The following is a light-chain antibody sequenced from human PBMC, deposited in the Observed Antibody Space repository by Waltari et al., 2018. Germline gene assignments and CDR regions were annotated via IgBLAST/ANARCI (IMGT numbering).Light chain of an antibody. Sequence: QSVLTQPPSASGTPGQRVTISCSGISSHIGDATISWYQHLPGTAPKLLMDSIDHRPSGVPDRFSGSKSGTSASLAISGLQSEDEADYYCAIWDGSLNGPVYGGGTKLTVL. J-gene: IGLJ3*02. CDR2: SID. CDR1: SSHIGDAT. V-gene: IGLV1-44*01. CDR3: AIWDGSLNGPV.